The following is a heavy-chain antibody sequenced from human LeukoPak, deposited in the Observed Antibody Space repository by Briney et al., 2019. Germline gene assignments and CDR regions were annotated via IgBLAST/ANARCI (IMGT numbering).Heavy chain of an antibody. J-gene: IGHJ3*02. D-gene: IGHD5-12*01. CDR2: ISSSSSYI. CDR1: GFTFSSYS. CDR3: ARATDIVATIDAFDI. V-gene: IGHV3-21*01. Sequence: PGGSLRLSCPASGFTFSSYSMNWVRQAPGKGLEWVSSISSSSSYIYYADSVKGRFTISRDNAKSSLYLQMNSLRAEDTAVYYCARATDIVATIDAFDIWGQGTMVTVSS.